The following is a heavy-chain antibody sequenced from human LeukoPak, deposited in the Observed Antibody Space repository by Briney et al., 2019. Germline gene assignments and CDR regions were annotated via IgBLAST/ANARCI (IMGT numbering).Heavy chain of an antibody. CDR2: IKQDGSEK. D-gene: IGHD3-3*01. Sequence: GSLRLSCAASGFSFSYYWMSWVRQAPGKGLEWVANIKQDGSEKYYVDSVKGRFTISRDNAKKSLYLQMNSLRAEDTALYYCARWGSGYNLFDYWGQGILVTVSS. J-gene: IGHJ4*02. CDR1: GFSFSYYW. CDR3: ARWGSGYNLFDY. V-gene: IGHV3-7*03.